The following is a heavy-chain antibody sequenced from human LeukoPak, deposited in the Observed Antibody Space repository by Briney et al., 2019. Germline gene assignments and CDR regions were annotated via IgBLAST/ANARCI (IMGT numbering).Heavy chain of an antibody. Sequence: GGSLRLSCAGSGFTFSSFEMNWVRQAPGKGLEWVSYISRSGSPIYYADSVKGRFTISRDNAKNSLYLQMNSLRAEDTAVYYCARQTGSGLFILPGGQGTLVTVSS. J-gene: IGHJ4*02. D-gene: IGHD3/OR15-3a*01. V-gene: IGHV3-48*03. CDR1: GFTFSSFE. CDR2: ISRSGSPI. CDR3: ARQTGSGLFILP.